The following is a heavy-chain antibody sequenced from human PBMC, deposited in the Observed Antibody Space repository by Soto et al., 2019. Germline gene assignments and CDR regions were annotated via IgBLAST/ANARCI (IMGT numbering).Heavy chain of an antibody. CDR3: ARGPDYYDSSGYYAYYGMDV. D-gene: IGHD3-22*01. J-gene: IGHJ6*02. Sequence: GEALKISCKGSGYSFTRYWIGWVRQMPGKGLEWMGIIYPGDSDTRYSPSFQGQVTISADKSISTAYLQWSSLKASDTAMYYCARGPDYYDSSGYYAYYGMDVWGQGTTVTVSS. V-gene: IGHV5-51*01. CDR1: GYSFTRYW. CDR2: IYPGDSDT.